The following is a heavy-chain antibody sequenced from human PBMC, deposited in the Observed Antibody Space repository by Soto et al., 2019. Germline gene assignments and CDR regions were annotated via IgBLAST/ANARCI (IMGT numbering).Heavy chain of an antibody. CDR1: GGSFSGYY. J-gene: IGHJ4*02. CDR3: ASGHIVVVTARTFDY. D-gene: IGHD2-21*02. V-gene: IGHV4-34*01. CDR2: INHSGST. Sequence: QVQLQQWGAGLLKPSETLSLTCAVYGGSFSGYYWSWIRQPPGKGLEWIGEINHSGSTNYNPSLKSRVTISVDTSTNQFSLKLSSVTAADTAVYYCASGHIVVVTARTFDYWGQGTLVTVSS.